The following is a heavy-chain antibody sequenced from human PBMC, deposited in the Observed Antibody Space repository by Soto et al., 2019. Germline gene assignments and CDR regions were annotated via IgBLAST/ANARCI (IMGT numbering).Heavy chain of an antibody. CDR1: GFSLSTSGVG. J-gene: IGHJ4*02. D-gene: IGHD4-17*01. Sequence: QITLKESGPPLVKPTQTLTLTCTFSGFSLSTSGVGVVWLRQPPGKALEWLALVYWDDDKRYSPSLKSRLTITQDTFKNLVVLTMNNMHHVDTATYYCAHSSSRWPLGYWGQGALVTVSS. CDR3: AHSSSRWPLGY. CDR2: VYWDDDK. V-gene: IGHV2-5*02.